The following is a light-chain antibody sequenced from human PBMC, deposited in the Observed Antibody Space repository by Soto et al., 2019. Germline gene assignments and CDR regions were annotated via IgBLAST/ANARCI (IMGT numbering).Light chain of an antibody. CDR1: QSVRNY. J-gene: IGKJ1*01. V-gene: IGKV3-11*01. Sequence: EIVLTQSPGTMSLSPGERATLSCRASQSVRNYLAWYQQRPGQVPRLLIYDASNRATGIPARFSGSGSGTDFSLTISSLEPEDFAVYYCQQRSNWPWTFGQGTKVGIK. CDR3: QQRSNWPWT. CDR2: DAS.